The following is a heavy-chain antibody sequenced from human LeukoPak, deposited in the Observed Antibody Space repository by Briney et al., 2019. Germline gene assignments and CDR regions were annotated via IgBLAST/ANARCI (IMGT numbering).Heavy chain of an antibody. CDR2: INPNSGGT. V-gene: IGHV1-2*04. CDR1: GYTFTGYY. J-gene: IGHJ4*02. D-gene: IGHD5-18*01. Sequence: ASVKVSCKVSGYTFTGYYMHWVRQAPGQGLEWMGWINPNSGGTNYAQKFQGWVTMTRDTSISTAYMELNRLRSDDTAVYYCARGIQLWPLDYWGQGTLVTVSS. CDR3: ARGIQLWPLDY.